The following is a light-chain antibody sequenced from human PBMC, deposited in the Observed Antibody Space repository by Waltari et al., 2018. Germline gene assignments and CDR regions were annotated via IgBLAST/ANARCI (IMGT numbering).Light chain of an antibody. V-gene: IGKV1-9*01. CDR3: QQFNASPRT. CDR1: QGVNVY. CDR2: AAS. Sequence: IQLTQSPSSLSSSVGYRVTITCRASQGVNVYLAWYQQQPGKAPKLLIYAASTLQSGVSSRFSGSGSGTDFTLTINSLQPEDIATYYCQQFNASPRTFGQGTNVEIK. J-gene: IGKJ1*01.